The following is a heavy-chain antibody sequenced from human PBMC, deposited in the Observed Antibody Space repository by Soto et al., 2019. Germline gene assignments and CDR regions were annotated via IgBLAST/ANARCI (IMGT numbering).Heavy chain of an antibody. J-gene: IGHJ5*02. Sequence: QVQLVQSGAEVKRPGSSVKVSCQTSGGTFRTYTINWVRQAPGQGLEWMGRIIPILDVANYAQKFQGRVTITADKSTSTGHMELRSLRSEDTAAYYCARSIQEEIGVVGPKEIWFDPWGQGTPVTVSS. CDR1: GGTFRTYT. V-gene: IGHV1-69*02. CDR3: ARSIQEEIGVVGPKEIWFDP. D-gene: IGHD2-21*01. CDR2: IIPILDVA.